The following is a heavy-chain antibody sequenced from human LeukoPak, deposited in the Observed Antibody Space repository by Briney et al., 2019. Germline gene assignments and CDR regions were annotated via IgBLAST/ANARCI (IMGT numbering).Heavy chain of an antibody. CDR3: AARPTSEAVAPSDF. CDR1: GFTFSSYS. CDR2: ISGSGDST. J-gene: IGHJ4*02. V-gene: IGHV3-23*01. Sequence: GGSLRLSCAASGFTFSSYSMNWVRQAPGKGLEWVAGISGSGDSTYYADSVKGRFTICRDNSKSTLYLQMTSVRVEDTATYYCAARPTSEAVAPSDFWGQGILVTVSS. D-gene: IGHD6-19*01.